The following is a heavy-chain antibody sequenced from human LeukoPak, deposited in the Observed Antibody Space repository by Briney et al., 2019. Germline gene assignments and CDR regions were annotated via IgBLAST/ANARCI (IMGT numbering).Heavy chain of an antibody. CDR3: ASGGPDIVVVPAAAYFDY. J-gene: IGHJ4*02. D-gene: IGHD2-2*01. V-gene: IGHV1-69*04. CDR1: GGTFSSYA. Sequence: SVKVSCKASGGTFSSYAISWVRQAPGQGLEWMGRIIPIFGIANYAQKFQGRVTITADKSTSTAYVELSSLRSEDTAVYYCASGGPDIVVVPAAAYFDYWGQGTLVTVSS. CDR2: IIPIFGIA.